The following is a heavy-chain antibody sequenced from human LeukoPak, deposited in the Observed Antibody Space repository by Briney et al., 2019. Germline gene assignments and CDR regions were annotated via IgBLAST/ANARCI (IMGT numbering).Heavy chain of an antibody. CDR3: ARGRPHGNDY. CDR1: GFTFTTYW. CDR2: INSDGSIT. Sequence: GGSLRLSCAASGFTFTTYWMHWVRQAPGKGLVWVSHINSDGSITSYADSVKGRFSISRDNAKNTLYLQMNSLRVVDTAVYYCARGRPHGNDYWGQGTLVTVSS. J-gene: IGHJ4*02. D-gene: IGHD4-23*01. V-gene: IGHV3-74*01.